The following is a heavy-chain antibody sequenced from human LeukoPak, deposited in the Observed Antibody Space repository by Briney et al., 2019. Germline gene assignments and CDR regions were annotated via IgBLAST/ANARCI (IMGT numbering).Heavy chain of an antibody. CDR1: GGSISSSNW. V-gene: IGHV4-4*02. D-gene: IGHD3-22*01. J-gene: IGHJ4*02. CDR3: ARGVPDSSGYYFDY. Sequence: SGTLSLTCAVSGGSISSSNWWSWVRQPPGKGLEWIGEIYHSGSTNYNPSLKSRVTISVDKSKNQFSLKLSSVTAADTAVYYCARGVPDSSGYYFDYWGQGTLVTVSS. CDR2: IYHSGST.